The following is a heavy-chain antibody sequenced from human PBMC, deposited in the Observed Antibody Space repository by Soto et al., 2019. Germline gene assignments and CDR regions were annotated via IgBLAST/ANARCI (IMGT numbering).Heavy chain of an antibody. Sequence: QVQLVESGGGVVQPGRSLRLSCAASGFTLSRYGMHWVRQATGKGLEWVAVISFEGNTQYYADSVKGRFTISRDNSKATLSLQIHRLRPEDTAVYYCARGAGEQVLTRDYFDGMGVWGQGTTVSVSS. CDR1: GFTLSRYG. CDR3: ARGAGEQVLTRDYFDGMGV. J-gene: IGHJ6*01. V-gene: IGHV3-30*05. CDR2: ISFEGNTQ. D-gene: IGHD3-16*01.